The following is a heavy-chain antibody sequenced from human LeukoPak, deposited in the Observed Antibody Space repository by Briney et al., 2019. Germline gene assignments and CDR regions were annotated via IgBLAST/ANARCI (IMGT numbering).Heavy chain of an antibody. D-gene: IGHD3-3*01. CDR1: GGSISSSSYY. CDR3: ARDGAVGGID. J-gene: IGHJ4*02. Sequence: SETLSLTCSVSGGSISSSSYYWAWIRQPPGKGLEWIGSIYYSGSTYSNPSLKSRVTISVDTSKNQFSLKLSSVTAADTAVYYCARDGAVGGIDWGQGTLVTVSS. V-gene: IGHV4-39*07. CDR2: IYYSGST.